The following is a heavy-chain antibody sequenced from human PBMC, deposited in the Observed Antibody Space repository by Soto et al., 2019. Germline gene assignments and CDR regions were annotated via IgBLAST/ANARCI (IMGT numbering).Heavy chain of an antibody. CDR3: ARAGAVVTMYFDV. CDR1: GYTFTSYA. V-gene: IGHV1-3*01. CDR2: ISAGNGNT. J-gene: IGHJ4*02. Sequence: ASVKVSCKASGYTFTSYAMHWVRQAPGQRLEWMGWISAGNGNTDYEQRFQGRLSMTTDASTATAYMELTSLRSDDTAVYYCARAGAVVTMYFDVWGQGTPVTVSS. D-gene: IGHD2-15*01.